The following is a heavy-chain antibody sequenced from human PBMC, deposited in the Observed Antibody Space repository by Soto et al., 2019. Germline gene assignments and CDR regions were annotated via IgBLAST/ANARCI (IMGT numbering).Heavy chain of an antibody. V-gene: IGHV4-59*08. J-gene: IGHJ4*02. CDR2: IYYSGST. CDR3: ARRYGGTFDY. CDR1: GGSISSYY. D-gene: IGHD2-15*01. Sequence: QVQLQESGPGLVKPSETLSLTCTVSGGSISSYYWSWIRQPPGKGLEWIGYIYYSGSTNYNPSLKSRVTISVDTSKNPFSLRLSAVTAADTAVYYCARRYGGTFDYWGQGTLVTVSS.